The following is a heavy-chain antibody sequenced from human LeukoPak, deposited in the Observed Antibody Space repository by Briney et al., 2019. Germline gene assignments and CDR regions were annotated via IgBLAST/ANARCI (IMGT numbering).Heavy chain of an antibody. V-gene: IGHV1-2*02. CDR2: INPNRGGT. J-gene: IGHJ2*01. CDR3: ARDALLLWFGEFSDRTPNWYFDL. CDR1: GYTFTGYY. Sequence: ASVKVSCKASGYTFTGYYMHWVRQAPGQGLEWMGWINPNRGGTNYAQMFQGRVTMTRDTSISTAYMELSRLRSDDTAVYYCARDALLLWFGEFSDRTPNWYFDLWGRGTLVTVSS. D-gene: IGHD3-10*01.